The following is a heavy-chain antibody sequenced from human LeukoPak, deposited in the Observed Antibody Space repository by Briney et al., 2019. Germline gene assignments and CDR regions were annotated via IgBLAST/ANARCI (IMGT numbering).Heavy chain of an antibody. CDR2: IYPDNSDT. CDR3: ASHSRDYDILTGYYFNWFDP. Sequence: GESLKISCKGTGYSFTSYWIGWVRQMPGKGLEWMGIIYPDNSDTRYSPSFQGQVTISADKSISTAYLQWSSLKASDTAMYYCASHSRDYDILTGYYFNWFDPWGQGTLVTVSS. CDR1: GYSFTSYW. V-gene: IGHV5-51*01. J-gene: IGHJ5*02. D-gene: IGHD3-9*01.